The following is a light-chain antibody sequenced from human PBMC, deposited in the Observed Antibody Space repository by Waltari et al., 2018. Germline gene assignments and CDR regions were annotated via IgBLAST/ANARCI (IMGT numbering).Light chain of an antibody. Sequence: QSALTQPASVSGSPGQSIPISCIGPGSDGGAYNYLSWPQQLPGKAPKVMSYGVKYRPSGVSNRLSGSKSGNTASLIISGLQADDEADYYCSSYTSNGTLVFGTGTKVTVV. J-gene: IGLJ1*01. CDR2: GVK. CDR3: SSYTSNGTLV. CDR1: GSDGGAYNY. V-gene: IGLV2-14*01.